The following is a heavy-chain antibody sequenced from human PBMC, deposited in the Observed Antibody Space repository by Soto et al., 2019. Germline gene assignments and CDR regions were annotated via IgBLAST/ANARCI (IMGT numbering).Heavy chain of an antibody. CDR1: GGSISSYY. Sequence: QVQLQESGPGLVKPSETLSLTCTVSGGSISSYYWSWIRQPPGKGLEWSGYIYYSGSTNYNPSLKSRVTISVDTSTNHFSLKLSSVAAADTAVYYCASNSGSYYEDAFDIWGQGTIVTVSS. V-gene: IGHV4-59*01. J-gene: IGHJ3*02. D-gene: IGHD1-26*01. CDR3: ASNSGSYYEDAFDI. CDR2: IYYSGST.